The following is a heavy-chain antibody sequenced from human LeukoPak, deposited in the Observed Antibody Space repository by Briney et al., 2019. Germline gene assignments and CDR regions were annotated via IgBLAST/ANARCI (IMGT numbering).Heavy chain of an antibody. CDR3: ARVYYDSSGQRFDP. D-gene: IGHD3-22*01. V-gene: IGHV3-23*01. Sequence: PGGSLRLACAASGFTFSSYAMSWVRQAPGKGLEWVSTIMCSACSTYYAASVKCRFTISRDNSKNTLYLQKNGLRAEVTAVYYCARVYYDSSGQRFDPWGQGTLVTVSS. CDR2: IMCSACST. J-gene: IGHJ5*02. CDR1: GFTFSSYA.